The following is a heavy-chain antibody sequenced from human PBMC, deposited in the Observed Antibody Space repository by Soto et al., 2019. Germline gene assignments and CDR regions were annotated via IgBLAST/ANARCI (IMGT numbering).Heavy chain of an antibody. Sequence: GASVKVSCKASGYTFTGYYMHWVRQAPGQGLEWMGWINPNSGGTNYAQKFQGWVTMTRDTSISTAYMELSRLRSDDTAVYYCARDYYDSSGYYTVFGYWGQGTLVTVSS. CDR3: ARDYYDSSGYYTVFGY. CDR2: INPNSGGT. D-gene: IGHD3-22*01. J-gene: IGHJ4*02. V-gene: IGHV1-2*04. CDR1: GYTFTGYY.